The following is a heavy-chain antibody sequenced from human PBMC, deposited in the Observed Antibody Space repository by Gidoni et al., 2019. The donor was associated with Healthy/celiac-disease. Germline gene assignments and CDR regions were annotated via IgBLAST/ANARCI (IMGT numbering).Heavy chain of an antibody. CDR2: ISYDGSNK. CDR3: AREDDFSGAFDI. CDR1: GFTFSSYA. Sequence: QVQLVESGGGVVQPGRSLRPTCAASGFTFSSYAMHWVRQAPGKVLEWVAVISYDGSNKHYADSVKGRFTISRDNSKNTLYLQMNSLRAEDTAVYYCAREDDFSGAFDIWGQGTMVTVSS. J-gene: IGHJ3*02. D-gene: IGHD3-3*01. V-gene: IGHV3-30-3*01.